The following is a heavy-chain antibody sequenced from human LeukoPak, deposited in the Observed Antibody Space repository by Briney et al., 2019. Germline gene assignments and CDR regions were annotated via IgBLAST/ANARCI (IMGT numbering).Heavy chain of an antibody. CDR3: ASGRSGNQLLYVY. J-gene: IGHJ4*02. Sequence: SETLSLTCAVYGRSFSGYYWTWIRQPPGKGLEWIGEINHSGGTDHNPSLKSRVTMSVDTSKNQISLQLTSVTAADTAVYYCASGRSGNQLLYVYWGQGTLVTVSS. CDR2: INHSGGT. CDR1: GRSFSGYY. D-gene: IGHD2-2*02. V-gene: IGHV4-34*01.